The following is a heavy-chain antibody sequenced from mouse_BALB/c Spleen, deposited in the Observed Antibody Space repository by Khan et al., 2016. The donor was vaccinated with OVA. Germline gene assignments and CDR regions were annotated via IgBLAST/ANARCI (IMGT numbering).Heavy chain of an antibody. V-gene: IGHV1S137*01. Sequence: QVQLKQSGAELVRPGVSVKISCKGSGYTFTDFAMHWVKQSPAKSLEWIGVISTYNGDANYNQNFKGKATMTVDKSSSTAYMELASLTSDDSAIYYCARRSLHYRFAYWGQGTRVTVSS. CDR1: GYTFTDFA. D-gene: IGHD1-1*01. J-gene: IGHJ3*01. CDR3: ARRSLHYRFAY. CDR2: ISTYNGDA.